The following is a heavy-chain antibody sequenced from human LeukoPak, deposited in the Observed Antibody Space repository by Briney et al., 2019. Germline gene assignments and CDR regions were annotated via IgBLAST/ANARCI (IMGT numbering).Heavy chain of an antibody. CDR2: IRSKANSHAT. J-gene: IGHJ5*02. Sequence: PGGSLRLSCAASGFTFSGSAMHWVRQASGKGLEWVGRIRSKANSHATAYAASVKGRFTISRDDSKNTAYLQMNSLKTEDTAVYYCTRRGYGSGSYPWGQGTLVTVSS. D-gene: IGHD3-10*01. V-gene: IGHV3-73*01. CDR3: TRRGYGSGSYP. CDR1: GFTFSGSA.